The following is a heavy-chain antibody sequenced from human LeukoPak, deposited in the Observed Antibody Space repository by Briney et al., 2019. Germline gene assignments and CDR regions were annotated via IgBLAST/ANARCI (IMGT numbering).Heavy chain of an antibody. J-gene: IGHJ4*02. CDR3: AKGVTEGHVWGSYRESPFDY. CDR2: ISSSSSTI. V-gene: IGHV3-48*01. Sequence: GGSLRLSCAASGFTFSSYSMNWVRQAPGKGLEWVSYISSSSSTIYYADSVKGRFTISRDNSKNTLYLQMNSLRAEDTAVYYCAKGVTEGHVWGSYRESPFDYWGQGTLVTVSS. CDR1: GFTFSSYS. D-gene: IGHD3-16*02.